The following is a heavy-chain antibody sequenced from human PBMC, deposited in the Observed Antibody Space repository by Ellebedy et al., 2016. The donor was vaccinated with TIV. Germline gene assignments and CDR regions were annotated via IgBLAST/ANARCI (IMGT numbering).Heavy chain of an antibody. Sequence: GESLKISXKGSGYTFPNYLIAWVRQMPGKGLEWMGIVSPDDSSNKISPSFQGRVTISADKSSSTAYLQWSSLKASDTATYFCARLPYYYASGTYSPFDFWGQGTLVTVSS. CDR2: VSPDDSSN. J-gene: IGHJ4*02. CDR1: GYTFPNYL. D-gene: IGHD3-10*01. CDR3: ARLPYYYASGTYSPFDF. V-gene: IGHV5-51*01.